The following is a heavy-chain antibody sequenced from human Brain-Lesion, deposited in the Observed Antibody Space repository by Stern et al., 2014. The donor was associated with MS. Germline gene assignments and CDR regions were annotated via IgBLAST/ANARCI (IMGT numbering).Heavy chain of an antibody. CDR2: IYSSGST. D-gene: IGHD5-18*01. CDR3: ARETGGYTYGDTDFFDY. V-gene: IGHV4-61*02. CDR1: GGSISSGSFY. J-gene: IGHJ4*02. Sequence: VQLQESGPGLVKPSQTLSLTCIVSGGSISSGSFYWNWIRQPAGKGLEWIGRIYSSGSTHYNPYLKSRVTISGDTSKNQFSLKMISMTAADTAVYYCARETGGYTYGDTDFFDYWGQGALVTVSS.